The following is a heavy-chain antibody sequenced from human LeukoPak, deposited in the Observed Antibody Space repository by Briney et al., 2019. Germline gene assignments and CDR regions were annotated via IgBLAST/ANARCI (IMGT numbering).Heavy chain of an antibody. J-gene: IGHJ6*03. D-gene: IGHD3-22*01. Sequence: SETLSLTCTVSGGSISSYYWSWIRQPPGKGLGWIGYIYTSGSTNYNPSLKSRVTISVDTSKNQFSLKLSSVTAADTAVYYCARFTMNYYYYYMDVWGKGTTVTVSS. CDR2: IYTSGST. V-gene: IGHV4-4*09. CDR1: GGSISSYY. CDR3: ARFTMNYYYYYMDV.